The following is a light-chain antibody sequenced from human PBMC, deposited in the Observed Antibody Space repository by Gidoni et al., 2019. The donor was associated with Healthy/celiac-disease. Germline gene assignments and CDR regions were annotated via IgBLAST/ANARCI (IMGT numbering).Light chain of an antibody. CDR2: EVS. CDR3: SSYTSSSTWV. Sequence: SALTQPASVSGSPGQSITISCTGTSSDVGGYNYVSWYQQHPGKAPKLMIYEVSNRPSGVPDRFSGSKSGNTASLTSSGLQAEDEADYYCSSYTSSSTWVFGGGTKLTVL. CDR1: SSDVGGYNY. J-gene: IGLJ3*02. V-gene: IGLV2-14*01.